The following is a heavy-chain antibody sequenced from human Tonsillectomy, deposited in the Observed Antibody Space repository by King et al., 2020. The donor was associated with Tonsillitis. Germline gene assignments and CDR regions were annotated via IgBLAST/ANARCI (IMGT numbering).Heavy chain of an antibody. Sequence: VQLVESGGGVVQPGRSLRLSCAASGFTFSTYAIHWVRQAPGKGLEWVAVISYDGNNTYYADSVKGRFTISRDNSKNTLYLQMNSLRAEDTAVYYCARVGGDCSSTSCYGNYYYYMDVWGKGTTVTVSS. CDR3: ARVGGDCSSTSCYGNYYYYMDV. CDR2: ISYDGNNT. D-gene: IGHD2-2*01. V-gene: IGHV3-30*01. CDR1: GFTFSTYA. J-gene: IGHJ6*03.